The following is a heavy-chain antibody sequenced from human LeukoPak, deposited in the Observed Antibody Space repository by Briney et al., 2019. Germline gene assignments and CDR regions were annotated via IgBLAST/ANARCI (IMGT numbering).Heavy chain of an antibody. CDR1: GGSISSGGYY. CDR2: IYYSGST. CDR3: ARVAYYYDSSGHRKNWFDP. J-gene: IGHJ5*02. V-gene: IGHV4-31*03. Sequence: SETLSLTCTVSGGSISSGGYYWSWIRQHPGKGLEWIGYIYYSGSTYYNPSLKSRVTISVDTSKNQFSLKLSSVTAADTAVYYCARVAYYYDSSGHRKNWFDPWGQGTLVTVSS. D-gene: IGHD3-22*01.